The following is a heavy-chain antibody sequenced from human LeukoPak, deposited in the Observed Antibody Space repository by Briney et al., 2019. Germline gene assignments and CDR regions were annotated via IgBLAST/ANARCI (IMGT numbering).Heavy chain of an antibody. Sequence: SETLSLTCTVSGGSISSGGYYWSWIRQHPGKGLEWIGYIYYSGSTYYNPSLKSRVTISVDTSKNQFSLKLSSVTAADTAVYYCATPGASGSNYAFDYWGQGTLVTVSS. J-gene: IGHJ4*02. CDR3: ATPGASGSNYAFDY. CDR2: IYYSGST. V-gene: IGHV4-31*03. CDR1: GGSISSGGYY. D-gene: IGHD3-10*01.